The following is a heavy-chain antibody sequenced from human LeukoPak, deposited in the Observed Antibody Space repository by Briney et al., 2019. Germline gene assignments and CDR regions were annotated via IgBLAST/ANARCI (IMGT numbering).Heavy chain of an antibody. D-gene: IGHD2-8*02. V-gene: IGHV4-30-4*08. CDR1: GGSISSGDYY. J-gene: IGHJ5*02. CDR3: AAGPGNWFDP. Sequence: SETLSLTCTVSGGSISSGDYYWSWIRQPPGKGLERIGYIYYSGSTYYNPSLKSRVTISVDTSKNQFSLKLSSVTAADTAVYYCAAGPGNWFDPWGQGTLVTVSS. CDR2: IYYSGST.